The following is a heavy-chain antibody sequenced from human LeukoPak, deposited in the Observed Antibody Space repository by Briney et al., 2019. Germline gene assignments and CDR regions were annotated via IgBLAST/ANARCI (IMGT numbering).Heavy chain of an antibody. CDR1: GGSLDGHY. CDR2: GSESGGT. CDR3: AKNGQSGFSFDP. Sequence: PSETLSLTCAVYGGSLDGHYWSWIRQPPGKGLEWIGEGSESGGTKFNPSLKSRVTISADTSKNQFSLKVKSVTAADTAVYFCAKNGQSGFSFDPWGRGTPVTVSS. J-gene: IGHJ5*02. D-gene: IGHD3-3*01. V-gene: IGHV4-34*01.